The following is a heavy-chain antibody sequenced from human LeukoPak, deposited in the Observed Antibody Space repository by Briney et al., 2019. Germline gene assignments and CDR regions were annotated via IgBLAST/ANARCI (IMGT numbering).Heavy chain of an antibody. J-gene: IGHJ3*02. CDR1: GGSISSYY. Sequence: SETLSLTCTVSGGSISSYYWSWIRQPAGKGLEWIGRIYISGSGSTNYNPSLKSRVTMSVDTSKNQFSLKLSSVTAADTAVYYCARGPDDAFDIWGQGTMVTVSS. CDR3: ARGPDDAFDI. V-gene: IGHV4-4*07. CDR2: IYISGSGST. D-gene: IGHD1-14*01.